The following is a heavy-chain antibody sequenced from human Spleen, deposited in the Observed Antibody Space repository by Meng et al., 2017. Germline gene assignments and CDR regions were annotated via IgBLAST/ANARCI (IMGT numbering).Heavy chain of an antibody. CDR3: ARGVGRKPVDY. Sequence: HVHEAQSVSELENPWASVKVSCKASGYTFISYAMSWVRQAPGQGLEWMGWITTNTGNPTYAKGFAGRFVFSLDDSFSTAYLQICSLKAENTAVYYCARGVGRKPVDYWGQGTLFTVSS. CDR1: GYTFISYA. CDR2: ITTNTGNP. J-gene: IGHJ4*02. V-gene: IGHV7-4-1*01. D-gene: IGHD1-14*01.